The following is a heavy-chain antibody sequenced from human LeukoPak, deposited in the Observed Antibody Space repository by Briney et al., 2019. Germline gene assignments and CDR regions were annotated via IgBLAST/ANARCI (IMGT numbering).Heavy chain of an antibody. J-gene: IGHJ4*02. V-gene: IGHV1-2*02. D-gene: IGHD5-24*01. CDR2: INPNSGGT. CDR1: GYTFTGYY. CDR3: ARNEMWNSCFDY. Sequence: ASVKVSCKASGYTFTGYYMHWVRQAPGQGLEWMGWINPNSGGTNYAQKLQGRVTMTTDTSTSTAYMELRSLRSDDTAVYYCARNEMWNSCFDYWGQGTLVTVSS.